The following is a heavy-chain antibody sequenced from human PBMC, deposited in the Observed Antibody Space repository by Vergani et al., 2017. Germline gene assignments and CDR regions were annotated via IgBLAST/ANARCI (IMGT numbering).Heavy chain of an antibody. CDR1: GFSFSTSS. Sequence: EVQLVESGGGLVQPGGSLRLSCAASGFSFSTSSMNWVRQAPGKGLEWVSFISSSRSSIYYADSVKGRFTISRDNAENALYLQMNSLRDEDTAVYYCVRDTRTYDYVSSLPVVGGGPGWGQGTLVIVSS. J-gene: IGHJ4*02. CDR3: VRDTRTYDYVSSLPVVGGGPG. V-gene: IGHV3-48*02. D-gene: IGHD3-16*01. CDR2: ISSSRSSI.